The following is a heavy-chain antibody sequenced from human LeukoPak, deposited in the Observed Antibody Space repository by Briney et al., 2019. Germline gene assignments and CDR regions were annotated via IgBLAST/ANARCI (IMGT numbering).Heavy chain of an antibody. CDR3: ARERNGQTYYYGSGSKGYFDY. D-gene: IGHD3-10*01. Sequence: SETLSLTCAVYGGPFSGYYWSWIRQPPGKGLEWIGEINHSGSTNYNPSLKSRVTISVDTSKNQFSLKLSSVTAADTAVYYCARERNGQTYYYGSGSKGYFDYWGQGTLVTVSS. CDR1: GGPFSGYY. J-gene: IGHJ4*02. V-gene: IGHV4-34*01. CDR2: INHSGST.